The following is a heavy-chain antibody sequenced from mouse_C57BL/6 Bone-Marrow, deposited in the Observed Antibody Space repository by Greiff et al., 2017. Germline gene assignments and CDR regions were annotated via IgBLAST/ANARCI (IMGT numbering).Heavy chain of an antibody. CDR3: ASATVVAPMDY. V-gene: IGHV5-4*03. CDR1: GFTFSSYA. D-gene: IGHD1-1*01. CDR2: ISDGGSYT. J-gene: IGHJ4*01. Sequence: EVMLVESGGGLVKPGGSLKLSCAASGFTFSSYAMSWVRQTPEKRLEWVATISDGGSYTYYPDNVKGRFTISRDNAKNNLYLHMSHLKSEDTAMYYCASATVVAPMDYWGQGTSVTVSS.